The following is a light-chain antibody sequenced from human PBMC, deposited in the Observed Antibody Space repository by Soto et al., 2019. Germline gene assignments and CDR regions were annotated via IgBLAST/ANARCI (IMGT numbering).Light chain of an antibody. CDR2: DVS. CDR3: CSYAGAFTYV. V-gene: IGLV2-11*01. J-gene: IGLJ1*01. Sequence: QSALTQPRSVSGSPGHSVSISCIGTSSDVGGYSYVSWYQQHPGKAPKLMISDVSKRPSGVPDRFSGSKFGNTASLTISGLQAEDEADYYCCSYAGAFTYVFGSGTKLTVL. CDR1: SSDVGGYSY.